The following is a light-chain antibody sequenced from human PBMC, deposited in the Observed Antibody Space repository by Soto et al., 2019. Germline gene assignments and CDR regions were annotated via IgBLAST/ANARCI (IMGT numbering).Light chain of an antibody. J-gene: IGKJ4*01. CDR3: QQRANWHPDT. Sequence: ENVLTESPATLSLSPGERGTLSCRASQGVNSNLDWNQHRPGQPPRLLVSDPSTRATGIPARLSRSGPGTDFTLTISSLEAEHFAVHYCQQRANWHPDTFGGGTKV. CDR2: DPS. CDR1: QGVNSN. V-gene: IGKV3D-11*01.